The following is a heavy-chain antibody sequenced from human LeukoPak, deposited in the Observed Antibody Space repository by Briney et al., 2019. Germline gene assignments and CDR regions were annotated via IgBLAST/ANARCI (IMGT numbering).Heavy chain of an antibody. D-gene: IGHD3-10*01. Sequence: SETLSLTCTVSGGSIRSSYYYWGWIRQPPGKGLEWIGSIYDSGSTYYNPSLKSRVTISVDTSKNQFSLKLSSVTAADTAVYYCARQGLGLWFGEPPHYYYYGMDVWGQGTTVTVSS. V-gene: IGHV4-39*01. CDR3: ARQGLGLWFGEPPHYYYYGMDV. CDR2: IYDSGST. CDR1: GGSIRSSYYY. J-gene: IGHJ6*02.